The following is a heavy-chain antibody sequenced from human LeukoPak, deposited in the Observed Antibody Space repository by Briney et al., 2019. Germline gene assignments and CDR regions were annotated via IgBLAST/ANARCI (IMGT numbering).Heavy chain of an antibody. CDR1: GYTFTGYY. CDR3: ARGLLYYYDSSGYIDPRSY. CDR2: INPNSGGT. Sequence: ASVKASCKASGYTFTGYYMHWVRQAPGQGLEWMGWINPNSGGTNYAQKFQGRVTMTRNTSISTAYMELSRLRSEDTAVYSCARGLLYYYDSSGYIDPRSYWGQGTLVTVSS. J-gene: IGHJ4*02. D-gene: IGHD3-22*01. V-gene: IGHV1-2*02.